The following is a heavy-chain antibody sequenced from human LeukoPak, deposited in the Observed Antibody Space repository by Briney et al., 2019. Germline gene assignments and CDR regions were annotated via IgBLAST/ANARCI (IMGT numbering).Heavy chain of an antibody. Sequence: ASVKVSCKASGYTFTGYYMHWVRQAPGQGLEWMGWINPNSGGTNYAQKFQGRVTMTRDTSISTAYMELSRLRSDDTAVHYCAREDSSGWSHFDYWGQGTLVTVSS. CDR2: INPNSGGT. CDR3: AREDSSGWSHFDY. V-gene: IGHV1-2*02. J-gene: IGHJ4*02. CDR1: GYTFTGYY. D-gene: IGHD6-19*01.